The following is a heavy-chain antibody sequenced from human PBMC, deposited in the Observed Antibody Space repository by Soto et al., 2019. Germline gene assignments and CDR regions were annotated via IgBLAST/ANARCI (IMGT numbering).Heavy chain of an antibody. Sequence: QVQLQQWGAGLLKPSETLSLTCAVYGGSLSGYQWTWIRQTPGKGLEWIGEINDSGNINYNPSLKSRVTIFLDTPRKQISLKLSSVSTADSAAYYCARGLILWFGELSRRGGYCYGMDVWGKGTTVTVSS. V-gene: IGHV4-34*01. CDR1: GGSLSGYQ. D-gene: IGHD3-10*01. J-gene: IGHJ6*04. CDR2: INDSGNI. CDR3: ARGLILWFGELSRRGGYCYGMDV.